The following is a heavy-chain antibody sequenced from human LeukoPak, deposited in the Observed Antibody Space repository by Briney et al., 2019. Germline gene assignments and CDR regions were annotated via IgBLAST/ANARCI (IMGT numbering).Heavy chain of an antibody. D-gene: IGHD2-2*01. CDR3: ARDWGRYCSSTSCYVRAFDI. CDR1: GYDFIGYY. V-gene: IGHV1-2*02. J-gene: IGHJ3*02. CDR2: INPNSGGT. Sequence: ASVKVSCKASGYDFIGYYMHWVRQAPGQGLEWMGWINPNSGGTNYAQKLQGRVTMTTDTSTSTAYMELRSLRSDDTAVYYCARDWGRYCSSTSCYVRAFDIWGQGTMVTVSS.